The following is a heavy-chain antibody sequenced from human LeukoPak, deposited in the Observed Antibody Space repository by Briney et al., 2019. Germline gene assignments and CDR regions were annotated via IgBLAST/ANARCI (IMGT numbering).Heavy chain of an antibody. J-gene: IGHJ4*02. Sequence: SVKVSCKASAGTFSSYAISWVRQAPGQGLEWMVRIIPILGIANYAQKFQGRVTITADKSTSTAYMELSSLRSEDTAVYYCARVDTARVIDYWGQGTLVTVSS. CDR2: IIPILGIA. CDR3: ARVDTARVIDY. CDR1: AGTFSSYA. V-gene: IGHV1-69*04. D-gene: IGHD5-18*01.